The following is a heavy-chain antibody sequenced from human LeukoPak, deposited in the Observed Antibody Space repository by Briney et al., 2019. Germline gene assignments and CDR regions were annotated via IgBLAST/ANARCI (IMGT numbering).Heavy chain of an antibody. J-gene: IGHJ6*03. V-gene: IGHV1-8*03. D-gene: IGHD6-6*01. CDR2: MNPNSGNT. CDR1: GYTFTSYA. Sequence: GASVKVSCKASGYTFTSYAMNWVRQATGQGLEWMGWMNPNSGNTGYAQKFQGRVTFTRNTSVSTAYMELSSLRSDDTAVYFCARVVSAYYYYYYMDVWGKGTTVTVSS. CDR3: ARVVSAYYYYYYMDV.